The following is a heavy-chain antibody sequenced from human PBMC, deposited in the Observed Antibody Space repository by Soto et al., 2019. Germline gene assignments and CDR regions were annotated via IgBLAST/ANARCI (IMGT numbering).Heavy chain of an antibody. V-gene: IGHV1-69*12. CDR3: ARDGGVYDYRPFDY. Sequence: QVQLVQSGAEVKKPGSSVKVSCKASGGTFSSYAISWVRQAPGQGLEWMGGIIPIFGTADYAQKFQGRVTIAAHESTSAAYLELSSLRSEDTAVYYCARDGGVYDYRPFDYWGQGTLVTVSS. J-gene: IGHJ4*02. CDR1: GGTFSSYA. D-gene: IGHD4-4*01. CDR2: IIPIFGTA.